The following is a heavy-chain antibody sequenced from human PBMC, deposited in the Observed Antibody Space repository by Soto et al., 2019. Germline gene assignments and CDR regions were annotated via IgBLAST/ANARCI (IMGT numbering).Heavy chain of an antibody. Sequence: QVQLVQSGAEVKKPGASVKVSCKASGYTFTSYGISWVRQAPGQGLEWMGWISAYNGNTNYAQKLQGRVTMTTDTSTSTACMELRSLSSDDTAVYYWARDDCIGACCYIGYWGQGTLVTVSA. J-gene: IGHJ4*02. CDR1: GYTFTSYG. D-gene: IGHD2-2*02. V-gene: IGHV1-18*01. CDR3: ARDDCIGACCYIGY. CDR2: ISAYNGNT.